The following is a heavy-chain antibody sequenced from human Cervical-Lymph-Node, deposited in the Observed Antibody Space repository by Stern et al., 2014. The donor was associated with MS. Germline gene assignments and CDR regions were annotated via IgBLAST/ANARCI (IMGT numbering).Heavy chain of an antibody. J-gene: IGHJ6*02. V-gene: IGHV3-7*01. CDR2: IKEDGSEQ. CDR3: ARRVLVAMGGYPKTLDV. D-gene: IGHD2-2*01. Sequence: EVHLVESGGVLVQPGGSLKLSCAASGFTFGRYWMTWVRQAPGKGLEWVANIKEDGSEQYYVDSVKGRFTMSRDNAKNSLYLQMNSLRAEDTAVYYCARRVLVAMGGYPKTLDVWGRGTTVTVSS. CDR1: GFTFGRYW.